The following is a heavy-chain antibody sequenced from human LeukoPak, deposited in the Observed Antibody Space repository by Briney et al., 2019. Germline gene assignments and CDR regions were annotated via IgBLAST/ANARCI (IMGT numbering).Heavy chain of an antibody. V-gene: IGHV4-38-2*02. CDR2: IYHSGST. Sequence: SETLSLTCAVSGYSISSGYYWGWIRQPPGKGLEWFGSIYHSGSTYYNPSLKSRVTISVDTSKNQFSLKLSSVTAADTAVYFCARDWRQQLGDDAFDIWGQGTMVTVSS. CDR3: ARDWRQQLGDDAFDI. D-gene: IGHD6-13*01. J-gene: IGHJ3*02. CDR1: GYSISSGYY.